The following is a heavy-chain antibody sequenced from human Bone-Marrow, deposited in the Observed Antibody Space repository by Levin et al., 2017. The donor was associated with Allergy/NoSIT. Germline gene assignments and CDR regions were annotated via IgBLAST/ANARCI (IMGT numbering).Heavy chain of an antibody. D-gene: IGHD5-12*01. J-gene: IGHJ3*02. CDR3: ARRYGFSGYDWAFDI. CDR2: VYPSDSDT. V-gene: IGHV5-51*01. CDR1: GYWFASYW. Sequence: AGESLKISCKGSGYWFASYWIGWVRQMPGKGLEWMGIVYPSDSDTRYSPSFQGQVTMSADKSISTVYLQWNTLKASDTATYYCARRYGFSGYDWAFDIWGQGTVVTVSS.